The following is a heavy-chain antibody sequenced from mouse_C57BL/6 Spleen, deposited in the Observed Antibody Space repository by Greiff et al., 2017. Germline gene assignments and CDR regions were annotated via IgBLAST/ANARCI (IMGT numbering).Heavy chain of an antibody. D-gene: IGHD2-5*01. J-gene: IGHJ3*01. CDR2: ISYSGST. CDR1: GYSITSGYD. V-gene: IGHV3-1*01. CDR3: ARGTYYSNYVFAY. Sequence: ESGPGMVKPSQSLSLTCTVTGYSITSGYDWHWIRHFPGNKLEWMGYISYSGSTNYNPSLKSRISITHDTSKNHFFLKLNSVTTEDTATYYCARGTYYSNYVFAYWGQGTLVTVSA.